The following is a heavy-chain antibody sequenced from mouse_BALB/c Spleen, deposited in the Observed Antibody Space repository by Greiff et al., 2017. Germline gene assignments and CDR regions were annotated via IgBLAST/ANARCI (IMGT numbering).Heavy chain of an antibody. J-gene: IGHJ2*01. CDR3: ARSSYDGDYGY. CDR2: IDPANGNT. CDR1: GFNIKDTY. V-gene: IGHV14-3*02. Sequence: EVQLQQSGAELVKPGASVKLSCTASGFNIKDTYMHWVKQRPEQGLEWIGRIDPANGNTKYDPKFQGKATITADTSSNTAYLQLSSLTSEDTAVYYCARSSYDGDYGYWGQGTTLTVSS. D-gene: IGHD2-3*01.